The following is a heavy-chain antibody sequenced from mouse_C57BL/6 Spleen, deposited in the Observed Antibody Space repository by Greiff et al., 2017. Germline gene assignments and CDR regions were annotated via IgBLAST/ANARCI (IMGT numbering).Heavy chain of an antibody. CDR1: GYTFTSYW. V-gene: IGHV1-7*01. CDR3: AREDTTVVAPFAY. CDR2: INPSSGYT. Sequence: VQLQQSGAELAKPGASVKLSCKASGYTFTSYWMHWVKQRPGQGLEWIGYINPSSGYTKYNQKFKDKATLTADKSSSPAYMQLRSLTYEDSAVYYCAREDTTVVAPFAYWGQGTLVTVSA. D-gene: IGHD1-1*01. J-gene: IGHJ3*01.